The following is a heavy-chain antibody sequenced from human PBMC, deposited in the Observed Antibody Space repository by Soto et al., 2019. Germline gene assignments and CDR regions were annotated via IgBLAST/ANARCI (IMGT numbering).Heavy chain of an antibody. J-gene: IGHJ3*02. CDR2: IIPILGIA. CDR3: AIGIAVDNDAFDI. CDR1: GCTFSSYT. V-gene: IGHV1-69*02. D-gene: IGHD6-19*01. Sequence: SVKLSGKASGCTFSSYTISWVRQAPGQGLEWMGRIIPILGIANYAQKFQGRVTITADKSTSTAYMELSSLRSEDTAVYYCAIGIAVDNDAFDIWGQGTMVTVSS.